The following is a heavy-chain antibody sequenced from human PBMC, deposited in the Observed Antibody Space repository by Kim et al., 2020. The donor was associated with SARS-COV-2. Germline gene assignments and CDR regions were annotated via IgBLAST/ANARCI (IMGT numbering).Heavy chain of an antibody. CDR2: IHHSGST. V-gene: IGHV4-39*01. CDR1: SGSIISTTYY. CDR3: ASLRRPGDFDY. J-gene: IGHJ4*02. Sequence: SETLSLTCTVSSGSIISTTYYWGWIRHPPGKGLEWIANIHHSGSTYYNPSLKSRVTISVDTSKNQFSLKLNSVTAADTAVYYCASLRRPGDFDYWGQGT.